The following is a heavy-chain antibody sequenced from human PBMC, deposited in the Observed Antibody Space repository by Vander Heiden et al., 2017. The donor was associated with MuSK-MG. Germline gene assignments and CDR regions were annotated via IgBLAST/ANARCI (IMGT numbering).Heavy chain of an antibody. CDR2: IYYSGST. V-gene: IGHV4-39*07. J-gene: IGHJ3*02. Sequence: QLQLQESGPGLVKPSETLSLTCTVSGGSISSSSYYWGWIRQPPGKGLEWIGSIYYSGSTYYNPSLKRRVTISVDTSKNQFSLKLSSVTAAETAVYYCARDGNDSWTGSSDAFDIWGQGTMVTVSS. D-gene: IGHD3-9*01. CDR3: ARDGNDSWTGSSDAFDI. CDR1: GGSISSSSYY.